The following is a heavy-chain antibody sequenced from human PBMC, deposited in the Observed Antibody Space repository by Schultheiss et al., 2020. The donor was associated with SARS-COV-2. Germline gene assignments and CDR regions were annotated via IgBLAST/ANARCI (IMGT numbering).Heavy chain of an antibody. J-gene: IGHJ2*01. CDR3: ARDFRRSDFWSGNAHWYFDL. D-gene: IGHD3-3*01. Sequence: SETLSLTCTVSGGSISSYYWSWIRQPAGKGLEWIGRIFTSGSTTYNPSLKSRVSMSVDTSKNQFSLKLSSVTAADTAVYYCARDFRRSDFWSGNAHWYFDLWGRGTLVTVSS. V-gene: IGHV4-4*07. CDR1: GGSISSYY. CDR2: IFTSGST.